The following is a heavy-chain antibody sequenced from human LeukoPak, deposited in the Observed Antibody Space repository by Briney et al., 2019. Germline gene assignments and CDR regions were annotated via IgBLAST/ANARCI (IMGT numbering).Heavy chain of an antibody. CDR2: ISSSSSYI. CDR3: ARVYCSSTSCYMANNWNYGDY. CDR1: GFTFSSYS. Sequence: GGSLRPSCAASGFTFSSYSMNWVRQAPGKGLEWVSSISSSSSYIYYADSVKGRFTISRDNAKNSLYLQMNSLRAEDTAVYYCARVYCSSTSCYMANNWNYGDYWGQGTLVTVSS. D-gene: IGHD2-2*02. J-gene: IGHJ4*02. V-gene: IGHV3-21*01.